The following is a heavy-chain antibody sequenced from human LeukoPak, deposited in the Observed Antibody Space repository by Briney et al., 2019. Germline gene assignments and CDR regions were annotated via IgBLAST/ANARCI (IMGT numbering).Heavy chain of an antibody. Sequence: GGSLRLSCAASGFTFSSYSMNWVRQAQGKGLEWVSSISSSSSYIYYADSVKGRFTISRDNAKNSLYLQMNSLRAEDTAVYYCARDWRRPRAFDIWGQGTMVTVSS. CDR1: GFTFSSYS. V-gene: IGHV3-21*01. J-gene: IGHJ3*02. CDR3: ARDWRRPRAFDI. D-gene: IGHD3-3*01. CDR2: ISSSSSYI.